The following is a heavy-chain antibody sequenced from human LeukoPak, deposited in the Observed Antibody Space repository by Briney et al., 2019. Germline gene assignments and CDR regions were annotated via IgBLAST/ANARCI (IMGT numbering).Heavy chain of an antibody. D-gene: IGHD3-22*01. J-gene: IGHJ4*02. CDR3: ARGTYYDSSGYHFDY. CDR2: LYSGGSI. V-gene: IGHV3-53*01. Sequence: GGSLRLSCAASGFTVSGNYMSWVRQAPGKGLEWVSVLYSGGSIYYAESVKGRFTISRDNSRNTLYLQMNSLRAEDTAVYYCARGTYYDSSGYHFDYWGQGTLVTVSS. CDR1: GFTVSGNY.